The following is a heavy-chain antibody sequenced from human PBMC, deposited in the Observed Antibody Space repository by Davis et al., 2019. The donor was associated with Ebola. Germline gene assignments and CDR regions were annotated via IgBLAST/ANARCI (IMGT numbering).Heavy chain of an antibody. J-gene: IGHJ6*02. CDR3: ARQSIAARYYGMDV. CDR1: GGSISSSSYY. Sequence: SETLSLTCTVSGGSISSSSYYWGWIRQPPGNGLEWIGSIYYSGSTYYNPSLKSRVTISVDTSKNQFSLKLSSVTAADTAVYYCARQSIAARYYGMDVWGQGTTVTVSS. V-gene: IGHV4-39*01. D-gene: IGHD6-6*01. CDR2: IYYSGST.